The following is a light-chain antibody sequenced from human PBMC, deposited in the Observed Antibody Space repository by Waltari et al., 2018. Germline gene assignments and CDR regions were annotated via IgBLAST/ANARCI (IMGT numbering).Light chain of an antibody. J-gene: IGKJ4*01. CDR2: GAS. Sequence: IVLTQSPDTLSFSPGERATLSCRASQAIGHNFLVWYQQKPGQAPRLLIHGASRRATGVPDRVSGSGSGTDFALTISRLEVEDFAVYYCEQYDGSVLTFGGGTKLEIK. V-gene: IGKV3-20*01. CDR1: QAIGHNF. CDR3: EQYDGSVLT.